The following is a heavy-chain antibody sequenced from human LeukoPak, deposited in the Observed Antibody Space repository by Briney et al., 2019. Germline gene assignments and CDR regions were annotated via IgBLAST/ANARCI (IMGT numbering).Heavy chain of an antibody. CDR2: INHSGST. Sequence: PSETLSLTCAVYGGSFSGYYWSWIRQPPGKGLEWIGEINHSGSTNYNPSLKSRVTISVDTSKNQFSLKLSSVTAADTAVYYCARDVGEYCSSTSCQYYFDYWGQGTLVTFSS. V-gene: IGHV4-34*01. J-gene: IGHJ4*02. CDR3: ARDVGEYCSSTSCQYYFDY. CDR1: GGSFSGYY. D-gene: IGHD2-2*01.